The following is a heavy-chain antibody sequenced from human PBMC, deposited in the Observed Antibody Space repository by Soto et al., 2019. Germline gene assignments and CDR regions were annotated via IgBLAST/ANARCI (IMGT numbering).Heavy chain of an antibody. CDR3: AREGPYRTNIGCFDP. V-gene: IGHV1-3*01. Sequence: QVQLVQSGAEVKRPGASVKVSCKASGYRFATYAINWVRQAPGQGLEWMGWINASNGNTKNSEKLQGRVTITRDTSTSTAYVELSSLTSKDTAVYYCAREGPYRTNIGCFDPWGQGTRVTVSS. D-gene: IGHD4-4*01. CDR1: GYRFATYA. J-gene: IGHJ5*02. CDR2: INASNGNT.